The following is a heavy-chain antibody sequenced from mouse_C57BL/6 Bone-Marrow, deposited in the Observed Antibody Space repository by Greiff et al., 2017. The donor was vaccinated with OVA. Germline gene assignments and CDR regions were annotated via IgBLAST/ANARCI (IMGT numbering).Heavy chain of an antibody. CDR3: ERGEITTSGYYFDY. V-gene: IGHV1-64*01. CDR2: LHTNSGST. CDR1: GYTFTSYW. D-gene: IGHD2-4*01. J-gene: IGHJ2*01. Sequence: QVQLQQSGAELVKPGASVKLSCKASGYTFTSYWMPWVKQRPGQGLEWIGMLHTNSGSTNYHEKFKSKATMTVDKSSSTVYLQISSLTYEDAAVYYVERGEITTSGYYFDYGGQGTTLTVSS.